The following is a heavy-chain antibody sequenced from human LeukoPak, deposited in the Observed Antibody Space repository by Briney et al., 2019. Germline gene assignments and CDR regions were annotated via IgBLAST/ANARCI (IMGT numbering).Heavy chain of an antibody. V-gene: IGHV4-4*02. CDR3: ARGAFLWFGAKMEYYFDY. Sequence: SETLSLTCAVSGGSISSSNWWSWGRRPPRKRLEWIGFSYYNGNTNYNTSLKRRVTISVDMSKNNFSLSLRSVTAADTAVYYCARGAFLWFGAKMEYYFDYWGQGTPLTVSS. D-gene: IGHD3-10*01. CDR1: GGSISSSNW. CDR2: SYYNGNT. J-gene: IGHJ4*02.